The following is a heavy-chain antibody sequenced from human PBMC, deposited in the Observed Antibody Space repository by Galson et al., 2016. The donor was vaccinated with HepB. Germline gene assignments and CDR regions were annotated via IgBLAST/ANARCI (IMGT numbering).Heavy chain of an antibody. CDR2: INHSGRT. CDR1: AGNFSGYY. CDR3: ARGAVGYCTSNTCYNYFHGLDV. D-gene: IGHD2-2*02. V-gene: IGHV4-34*01. J-gene: IGHJ6*02. Sequence: SETLSLTCAVYAGNFSGYYWSWIRQAPGKRLEWIGEINHSGRTTYNPSLMRRLTLSVDPSKHQFFLRLSSVTAADGAVYYCARGAVGYCTSNTCYNYFHGLDVWGQGTAVTVSS.